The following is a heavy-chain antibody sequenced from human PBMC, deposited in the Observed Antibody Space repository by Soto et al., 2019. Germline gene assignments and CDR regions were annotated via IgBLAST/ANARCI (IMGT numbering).Heavy chain of an antibody. CDR1: GFTFSSYA. CDR2: ISYDGSNK. J-gene: IGHJ1*01. D-gene: IGHD6-19*01. V-gene: IGHV3-30-3*01. Sequence: GGSLRLSCAASGFTFSSYAMHWVRQAPGKGLEWVAVISYDGSNKYYADSVKGRFTISRDNSKNPLYLQMNSLRAEDTAVYYCAKDPSGGSGGFLEEYFQLWGQGTLVTVSS. CDR3: AKDPSGGSGGFLEEYFQL.